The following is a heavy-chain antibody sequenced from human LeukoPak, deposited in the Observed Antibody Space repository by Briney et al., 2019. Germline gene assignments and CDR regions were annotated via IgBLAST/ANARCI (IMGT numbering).Heavy chain of an antibody. Sequence: GGSLRLSCAASEFTFSSYSMNWVRQAPGKGLEWVSSISSSSNYIYYADSMKGRFTISRDHAKNSLYLQMNSLRAEDRAVYFCAREMTAGTFDYWGQGALVTVSS. CDR3: AREMTAGTFDY. D-gene: IGHD6-19*01. CDR2: ISSSSNYI. V-gene: IGHV3-21*01. J-gene: IGHJ4*02. CDR1: EFTFSSYS.